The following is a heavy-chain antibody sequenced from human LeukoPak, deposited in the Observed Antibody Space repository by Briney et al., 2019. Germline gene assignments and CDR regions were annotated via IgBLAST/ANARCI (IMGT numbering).Heavy chain of an antibody. CDR3: AKSGYNRFDY. J-gene: IGHJ4*02. CDR1: GFTFSSYE. CDR2: ISGSGGSA. D-gene: IGHD5-24*01. Sequence: GGSLRLSCAASGFTFSSYEMNWVRQAPGKGLEWVSAISGSGGSAYYADSVKGRFTISRDNSKNTLYLQMNSLRAEDTAVYYCAKSGYNRFDYWGQGTLVTVSS. V-gene: IGHV3-23*01.